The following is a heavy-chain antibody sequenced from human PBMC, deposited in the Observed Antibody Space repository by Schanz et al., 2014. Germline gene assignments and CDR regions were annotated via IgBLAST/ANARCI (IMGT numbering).Heavy chain of an antibody. CDR1: GYTFTSYY. V-gene: IGHV1-46*03. J-gene: IGHJ4*02. D-gene: IGHD6-13*01. CDR2: INPSGGST. Sequence: QVQLVQSGAEVKKPGASVKVSCKASGYTFTSYYMHWVRQAPGQGLEWMGIINPSGGSTSYAQKFQGRVAMTRDTSASTIYMELSSLRSEDTAVYYCARDGEAAVGRDYWGQGTLVTVSS. CDR3: ARDGEAAVGRDY.